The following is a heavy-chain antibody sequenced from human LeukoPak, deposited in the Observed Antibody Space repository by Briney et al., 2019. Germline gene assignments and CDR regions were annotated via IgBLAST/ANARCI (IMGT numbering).Heavy chain of an antibody. V-gene: IGHV1-2*02. CDR2: INPNSGGT. D-gene: IGHD3-16*02. CDR3: ARDCSRGYYDYTWGSYHYNWFDP. CDR1: GYTFTGYY. J-gene: IGHJ5*02. Sequence: ASVKVSCKASGYTFTGYYMHWVRQAPGQGLEWMGWINPNSGGTNYAQKFQGRVTMTRDTSISTAYMELSRLRSDDTAVYYCARDCSRGYYDYTWGSYHYNWFDPWGQGTLVTVSS.